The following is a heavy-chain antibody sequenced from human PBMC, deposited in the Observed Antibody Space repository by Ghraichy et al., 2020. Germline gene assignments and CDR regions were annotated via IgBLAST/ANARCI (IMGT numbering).Heavy chain of an antibody. V-gene: IGHV3-21*01. Sequence: GGSLRLSCAASGFTFSSYSMNWVRQAPGKGLEWVSCISISSSYIYYADSLKGRFTISRDNAKNSLYLQMNSLRAEDTAVYYCARVSSPGLTMVPGAHRLYGMDVWGQGTTVTVSS. D-gene: IGHD3-10*01. CDR1: GFTFSSYS. CDR2: ISISSSYI. J-gene: IGHJ6*02. CDR3: ARVSSPGLTMVPGAHRLYGMDV.